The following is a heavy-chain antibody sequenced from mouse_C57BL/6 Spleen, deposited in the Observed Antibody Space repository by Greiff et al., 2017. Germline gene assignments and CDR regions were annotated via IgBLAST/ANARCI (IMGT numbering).Heavy chain of an antibody. CDR3: ASPSYYYGSSYGWFAY. CDR1: GFSLTSYG. J-gene: IGHJ3*01. V-gene: IGHV2-2*01. Sequence: VQLQQSGPGLVQPSQSLSITCTVSGFSLTSYGVHWVRQSPGKGLEWLGVIWSGGSTDYNAAFISRLSISKDNSKSQVFFKMNSLQADDTAIYYCASPSYYYGSSYGWFAYWSQGTLVTVSA. CDR2: IWSGGST. D-gene: IGHD1-1*01.